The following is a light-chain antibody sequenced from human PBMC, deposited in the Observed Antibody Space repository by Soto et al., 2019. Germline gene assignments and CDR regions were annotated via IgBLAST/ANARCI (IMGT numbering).Light chain of an antibody. V-gene: IGLV2-8*02. CDR1: SXDIGAYNY. CDR3: SSHGGSNNFYV. Sequence: QSVLTQPPSASRSPGQSVTISCTGTSXDIGAYNYVSWYQQHPCKAPKLMIFEVSKRPSGVPDRFSASKSGNTASLTVSALQAEHEADYYCSSHGGSNNFYVFGTGTKVTVL. J-gene: IGLJ1*01. CDR2: EVS.